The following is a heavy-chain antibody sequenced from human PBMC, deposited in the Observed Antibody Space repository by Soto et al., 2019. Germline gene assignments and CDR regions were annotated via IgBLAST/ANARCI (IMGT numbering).Heavy chain of an antibody. Sequence: SENLSHTCTASGGSPSAYSWLSFRQPPGKGLEWIWYIYYSGSTNYNPSLKSRVTISVDTSKNQFSLKLSSVTAADTAVYYCARQGYCSGGSCYDDYWGQGTLGTV. CDR3: ARQGYCSGGSCYDDY. D-gene: IGHD2-15*01. CDR2: IYYSGST. V-gene: IGHV4-59*01. J-gene: IGHJ4*02. CDR1: GGSPSAYS.